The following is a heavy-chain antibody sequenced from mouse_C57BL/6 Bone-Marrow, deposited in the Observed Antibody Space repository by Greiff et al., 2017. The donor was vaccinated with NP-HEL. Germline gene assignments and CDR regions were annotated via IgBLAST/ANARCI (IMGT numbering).Heavy chain of an antibody. CDR2: ISNGGGST. Sequence: EVKVEESGGGLVQPGGSLKLSCAASGFTFSDYYMYWVRQTPEKRLEWVAYISNGGGSTYYPDTVKGRFTISRDNAKNTLYLQMSRLKSEDTAMYYCARHGRRAWFAYWGQGTLVTVSA. CDR1: GFTFSDYY. V-gene: IGHV5-12*01. CDR3: ARHGRRAWFAY. J-gene: IGHJ3*01.